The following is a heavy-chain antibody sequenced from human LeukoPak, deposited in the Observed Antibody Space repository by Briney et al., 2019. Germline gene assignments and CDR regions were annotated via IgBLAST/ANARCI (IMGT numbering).Heavy chain of an antibody. CDR1: GYTFTGYY. CDR2: INPNSGGT. D-gene: IGHD2-2*01. J-gene: IGHJ4*02. Sequence: ASVKVSCKASGYTFTGYYMHWVRQAPGQGLEWMGWINPNSGGTNYAQKFQGRVTMTRDTSISTAYMELSRLRSDDTAVYYCARYLVVVPAAIGYWGQGTLVTVSS. CDR3: ARYLVVVPAAIGY. V-gene: IGHV1-2*02.